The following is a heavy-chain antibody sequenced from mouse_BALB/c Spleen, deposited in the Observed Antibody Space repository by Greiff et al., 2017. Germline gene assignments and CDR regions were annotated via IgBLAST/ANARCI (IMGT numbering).Heavy chain of an antibody. CDR2: ISYSGST. CDR1: GDSITSGY. Sequence: EVKVVESGPSLVKPSQTLSLTCSVTGDSITSGYWNWIRKFPGNKLEYMGYISYSGSTYYNPSLKSRISITRDTSKNQYYLQLNSVTTEDTATYYCAREGTTVVAPDYWGQGTTLTVSS. D-gene: IGHD1-1*01. J-gene: IGHJ2*01. CDR3: AREGTTVVAPDY. V-gene: IGHV3-8*02.